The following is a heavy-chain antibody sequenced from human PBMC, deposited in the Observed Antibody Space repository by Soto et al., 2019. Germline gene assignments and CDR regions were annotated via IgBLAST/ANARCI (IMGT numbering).Heavy chain of an antibody. CDR3: AREYFSSGSPHMDV. D-gene: IGHD3-22*01. CDR1: GYAFTSYG. V-gene: IGHV1-18*04. Sequence: PSVKVSCKASGYAFTSYGISWVRQPPGQGLEWMGWISAYNGNTNYAQKLQGRVTMTTDTSTSTAYMELRSLRSDDTAVYYCAREYFSSGSPHMDVWGQGTTVTVSS. J-gene: IGHJ6*02. CDR2: ISAYNGNT.